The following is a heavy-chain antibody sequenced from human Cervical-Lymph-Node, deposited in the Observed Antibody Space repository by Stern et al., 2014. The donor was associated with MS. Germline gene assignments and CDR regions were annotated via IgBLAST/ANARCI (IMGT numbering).Heavy chain of an antibody. D-gene: IGHD3-3*01. CDR3: ARVSYDFWSGYFPFDY. CDR2: LYYSGST. CDR1: GGSISSGGYY. V-gene: IGHV4-31*03. J-gene: IGHJ4*02. Sequence: VHLVESGPGLVKPSQTLSLTCTVSGGSISSGGYYWSWIRQPPGKGLEWIGYLYYSGSTYYNPSLKSRVTISVDTSKNQFSLKLSSVTAADTAVYYCARVSYDFWSGYFPFDYWGQGTLVTVSS.